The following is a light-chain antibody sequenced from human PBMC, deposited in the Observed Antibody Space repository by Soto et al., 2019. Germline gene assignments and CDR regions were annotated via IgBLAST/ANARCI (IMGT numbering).Light chain of an antibody. Sequence: QSALIQPASVSGSRGQSITISCTGASSDVGGYNYVSWYQQFPGRAPKVMIYEVTNRPSGVSNRFSGSKSGNTASLTISGLQAEDEADYYCSSYTSSSTAVFGGGTKVTVL. CDR3: SSYTSSSTAV. CDR2: EVT. V-gene: IGLV2-14*01. CDR1: SSDVGGYNY. J-gene: IGLJ2*01.